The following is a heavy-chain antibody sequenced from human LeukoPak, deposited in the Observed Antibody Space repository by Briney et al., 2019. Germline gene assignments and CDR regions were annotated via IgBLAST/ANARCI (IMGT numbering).Heavy chain of an antibody. D-gene: IGHD6-13*01. J-gene: IGHJ4*02. CDR1: GFTFRGYA. CDR3: ARGGTSSWYFVFDY. V-gene: IGHV3-23*01. CDR2: ISSSGGSA. Sequence: GGSLRLSCAASGFTFRGYAMTWVRQAPGKGLEWVSVISSSGGSAYYADSVKGRFTISRDNFKNTLYLQMKSLTAEDTAVYYCARGGTSSWYFVFDYWGQLVLVTSS.